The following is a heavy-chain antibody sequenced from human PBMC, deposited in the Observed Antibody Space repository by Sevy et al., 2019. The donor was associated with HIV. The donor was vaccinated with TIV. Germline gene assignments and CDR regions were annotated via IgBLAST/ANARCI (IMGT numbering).Heavy chain of an antibody. CDR3: AKDAIRGAAGPFDY. Sequence: GGSLRLSCAASGFTFDDYAMHWVRQAPGKGLEWVSGISWNSGSIGYADSVKGRFTISRDNAKNSLYLQMNSLRAEDKSLYYCAKDAIRGAAGPFDYWGQGTLVTVSS. CDR2: ISWNSGSI. V-gene: IGHV3-9*01. J-gene: IGHJ4*02. D-gene: IGHD6-13*01. CDR1: GFTFDDYA.